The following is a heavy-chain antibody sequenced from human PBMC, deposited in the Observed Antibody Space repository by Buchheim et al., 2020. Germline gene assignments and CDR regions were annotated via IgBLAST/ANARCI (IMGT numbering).Heavy chain of an antibody. Sequence: QVHLVESGGGVVQPGGSLRLSCAASGFTFNAHGMHWVRQAPGKGLEWVAVLSHDGSYTDYAASVKGRFSISRDNFKNTVDLEMSSLRSEDTALYYCVKDLGSGSYGPFDHWGLGT. CDR1: GFTFNAHG. CDR3: VKDLGSGSYGPFDH. D-gene: IGHD3-10*01. J-gene: IGHJ4*02. V-gene: IGHV3-30*18. CDR2: LSHDGSYT.